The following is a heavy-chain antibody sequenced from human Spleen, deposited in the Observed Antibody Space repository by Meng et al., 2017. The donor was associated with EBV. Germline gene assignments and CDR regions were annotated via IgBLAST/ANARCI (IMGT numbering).Heavy chain of an antibody. V-gene: IGHV4-4*02. J-gene: IGHJ4*02. D-gene: IGHD1-7*01. CDR1: GASIRRANW. Sequence: VQLPETGTAQLNPAAPLPLTCAVSGASIRRANWWSWVRQPPGKGLEWIGKIYHRGTTDYNPSFNSRVTMSVDKSQNQFSLKLSSVTAADTAVYYCARHWELRSPFTFWGQGILVTVSS. CDR3: ARHWELRSPFTF. CDR2: IYHRGTT.